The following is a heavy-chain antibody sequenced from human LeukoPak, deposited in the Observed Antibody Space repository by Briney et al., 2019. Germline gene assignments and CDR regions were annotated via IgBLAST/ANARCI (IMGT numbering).Heavy chain of an antibody. CDR3: ARLDYMVPGVPDF. V-gene: IGHV3-7*01. Sequence: GGSLRLSCAASGFTFSTNWMGWVRQAPGKGLEWVATINRDETEKYYVDSVKGRFTISRDNTWDSLYLQMNSLRAEDSAVYYCARLDYMVPGVPDFWGPGTLVTVSS. J-gene: IGHJ4*02. CDR2: INRDETEK. D-gene: IGHD3-10*01. CDR1: GFTFSTNW.